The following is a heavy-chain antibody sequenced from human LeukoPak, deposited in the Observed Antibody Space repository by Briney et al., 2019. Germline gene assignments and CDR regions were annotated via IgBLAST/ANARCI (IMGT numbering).Heavy chain of an antibody. CDR2: ISSSGSTI. V-gene: IGHV3-11*01. CDR1: GFTFSNSA. Sequence: GGSLRLSCAASGFTFSNSAMSWVRQAPGKGLEWVSYISSSGSTIYYADSVKGRFTISRDNAKNSLYLQMNSLRAEDTAVYYCARDLGIAARCFDYWGQGTLVTVSS. D-gene: IGHD6-6*01. J-gene: IGHJ4*02. CDR3: ARDLGIAARCFDY.